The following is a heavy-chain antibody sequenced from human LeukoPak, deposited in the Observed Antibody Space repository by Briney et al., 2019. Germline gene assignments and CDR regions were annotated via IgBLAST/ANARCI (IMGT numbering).Heavy chain of an antibody. Sequence: GGSLGLSCVASGFSFRNYGMHWGRQAPGKGLEWVAFISYDRSNQYYTDSVKGRFTISRDNSKNTLFLQMNSLRPEDTAIYYCAKDWRWQQPIYGMNVWGQGTTVTVSS. CDR1: GFSFRNYG. V-gene: IGHV3-30*18. CDR2: ISYDRSNQ. CDR3: AKDWRWQQPIYGMNV. D-gene: IGHD6-13*01. J-gene: IGHJ6*02.